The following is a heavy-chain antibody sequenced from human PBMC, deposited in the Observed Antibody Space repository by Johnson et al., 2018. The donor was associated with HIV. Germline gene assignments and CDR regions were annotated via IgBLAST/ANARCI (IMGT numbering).Heavy chain of an antibody. V-gene: IGHV3-15*01. D-gene: IGHD5-12*01. CDR1: GFTFSNAW. Sequence: VQLVESGGGLVQPGGSLRLSCAASGFTFSNAWMSWVRQAPGKGLEWVGRIKSKTDGGTTDYAAPVKGRFTISRDDSKNTLYLQMNSLRAEDTAMYYCAKGYSGYDYYAFDIWGQGTMVTVSS. J-gene: IGHJ3*02. CDR3: AKGYSGYDYYAFDI. CDR2: IKSKTDGGTT.